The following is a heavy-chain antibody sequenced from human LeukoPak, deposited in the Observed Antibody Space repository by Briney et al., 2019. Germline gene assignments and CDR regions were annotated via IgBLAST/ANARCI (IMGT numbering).Heavy chain of an antibody. D-gene: IGHD3-16*02. V-gene: IGHV4-31*03. CDR2: IYYSGST. J-gene: IGHJ5*02. CDR3: ARAGLELGELSSWFDP. Sequence: SETLSLTCTVSGGSISSGGYYWSWIRQHPGKGLEWIGYIYYSGSTYYNPSLKSRVTISVDTSKNQFSLKLSSVTAADTAVYYCARAGLELGELSSWFDPWGQGTLVTVSS. CDR1: GGSISSGGYY.